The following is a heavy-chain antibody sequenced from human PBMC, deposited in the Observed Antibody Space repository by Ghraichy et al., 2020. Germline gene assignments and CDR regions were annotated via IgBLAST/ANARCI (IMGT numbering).Heavy chain of an antibody. V-gene: IGHV3-23*01. CDR2: ISGSGGTT. CDR1: GFTFSSYV. D-gene: IGHD6-19*01. J-gene: IGHJ4*02. CDR3: AKAQTNGWGYFDY. Sequence: GGSLRLSCAASGFTFSSYVMNWVRQAPGKGLEWVSVISGSGGTTYYADSVKGRFTISRDNSKNTMYLQMNSLRAEDTAVYYCAKAQTNGWGYFDYWGQGTLVTVSS.